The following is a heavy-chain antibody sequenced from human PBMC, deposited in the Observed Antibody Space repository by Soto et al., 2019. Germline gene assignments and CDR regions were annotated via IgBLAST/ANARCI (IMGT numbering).Heavy chain of an antibody. V-gene: IGHV3-23*01. CDR3: ARDGRGSSSWD. J-gene: IGHJ4*02. Sequence: GGSLRLSCTASGLPHSRFAMMWVRQAPGKGLECVSGIYGSGGGIEYADSVKGRFTISRDNSKNTVYLQMTSVTAADTAVYYCARDGRGSSSWDWGRGTLVTVSS. D-gene: IGHD6-13*01. CDR2: IYGSGGGI. CDR1: GLPHSRFA.